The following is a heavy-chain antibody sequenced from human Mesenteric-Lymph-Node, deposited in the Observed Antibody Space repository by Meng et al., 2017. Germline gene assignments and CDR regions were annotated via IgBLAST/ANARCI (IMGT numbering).Heavy chain of an antibody. CDR2: IHDSGST. V-gene: IGHV4-31*03. CDR3: ARHVYGDSYGF. J-gene: IGHJ4*02. D-gene: IGHD4-17*01. Sequence: QVHLQESGPGLGKPSPTLSLTCTVSGGSISSGGYYWSWIRQHPGKGLEWIGYIHDSGSTYYNPSLKSRVTISVDTSKNQFSLNLSSLTAADTAVYYCARHVYGDSYGFWGQGTLVTVSS. CDR1: GGSISSGGYY.